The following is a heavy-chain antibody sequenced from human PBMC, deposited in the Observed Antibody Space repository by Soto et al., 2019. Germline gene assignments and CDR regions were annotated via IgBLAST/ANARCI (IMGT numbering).Heavy chain of an antibody. V-gene: IGHV4-30-4*08. CDR3: ARVSIAAAGYYYYYGMDV. CDR1: GASIRGSYYF. Sequence: SETLSLTCTVTGASIRGSYYFWSWIRQPPGEGLEWLGYVYSTGSTYYNPSLKSRISMSVDTSKNQFSLILSSVSAADTAVYYCARVSIAAAGYYYYYGMDVWGQGTTVTVSS. CDR2: VYSTGST. D-gene: IGHD6-13*01. J-gene: IGHJ6*02.